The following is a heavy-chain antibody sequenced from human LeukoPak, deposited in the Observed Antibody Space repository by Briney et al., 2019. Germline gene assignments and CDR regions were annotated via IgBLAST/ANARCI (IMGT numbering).Heavy chain of an antibody. CDR3: AREGEPGAFDI. D-gene: IGHD1-14*01. CDR2: INPNSGGT. J-gene: IGHJ3*02. V-gene: IGHV1-2*02. Sequence: ASVKVSCKASGYTFSGYYIHWVRQAPGQGLEWMGWINPNSGGTNYAQRFQGRVTMTRDTSISTAYMELSRLRSDDTAVYYCAREGEPGAFDIWGQGTMVTVSS. CDR1: GYTFSGYY.